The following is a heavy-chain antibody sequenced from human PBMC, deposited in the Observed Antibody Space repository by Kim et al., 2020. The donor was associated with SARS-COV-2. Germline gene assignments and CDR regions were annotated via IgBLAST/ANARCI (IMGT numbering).Heavy chain of an antibody. CDR2: IYTRGTA. J-gene: IGHJ5*02. Sequence: SETLSLTCTVSGGSISDYSWSWIRQPPGKGLEWIGYIYTRGTANYNPSLKSRVSISVDTSKNQLSLKLSSVTAADTAVYYCARGSGWYLPWGQGNLVTVSS. CDR3: ARGSGWYLP. CDR1: GGSISDYS. D-gene: IGHD6-19*01. V-gene: IGHV4-59*01.